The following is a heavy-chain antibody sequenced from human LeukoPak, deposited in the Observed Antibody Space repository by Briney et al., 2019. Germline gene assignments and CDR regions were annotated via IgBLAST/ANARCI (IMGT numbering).Heavy chain of an antibody. CDR2: IYTSGST. Sequence: PSETLSLTCSVSDGSMKSYHWSWIRQPAGKGLEWIGRIYTSGSTDYNPSLMSRVTISVDTSKNQFPLKLSSVTAADTAVYYCARGISSSWSYHVDYFDYWGQGTLVTVSS. J-gene: IGHJ4*02. CDR1: DGSMKSYH. V-gene: IGHV4-4*07. D-gene: IGHD6-13*01. CDR3: ARGISSSWSYHVDYFDY.